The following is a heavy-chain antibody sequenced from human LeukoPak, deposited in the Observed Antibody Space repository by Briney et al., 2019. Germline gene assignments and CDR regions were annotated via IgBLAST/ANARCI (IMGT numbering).Heavy chain of an antibody. CDR2: ISAYNGNT. J-gene: IGHJ5*02. Sequence: GASVKVSCKASGYTFTSYAMNWVRQAPGQGLEWMGWISAYNGNTNYAQKLQGRVTMTTDTSTSTAYMELRSLRSDDTAVYYCAIAVAGTWWFDPWGQGTLVTVSS. D-gene: IGHD6-19*01. CDR3: AIAVAGTWWFDP. V-gene: IGHV1-18*01. CDR1: GYTFTSYA.